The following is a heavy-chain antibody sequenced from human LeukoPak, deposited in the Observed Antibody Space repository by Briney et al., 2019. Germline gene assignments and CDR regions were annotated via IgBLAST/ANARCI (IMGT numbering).Heavy chain of an antibody. CDR1: GYTFNRNA. V-gene: IGHV7-4-1*02. Sequence: ASVKVSCKASGYTFNRNAINWVRQAPGQGLEWMGWINTKTGTPTYAQGFTGRFVFSLDISVTTAYLQISSLKAEDTAVYYCVLGSGSPDAFDIWGQGTMVTVSS. D-gene: IGHD3-22*01. CDR2: INTKTGTP. J-gene: IGHJ3*02. CDR3: VLGSGSPDAFDI.